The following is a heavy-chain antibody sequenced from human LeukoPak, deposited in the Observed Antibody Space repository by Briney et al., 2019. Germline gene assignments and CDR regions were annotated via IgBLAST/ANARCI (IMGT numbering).Heavy chain of an antibody. Sequence: GASVRVSCKTSGYTFTIYGISWVRQAPGQGLEWMGWVSPYDGNTKYAQKFQGRVTITADKSTSTAYMELSSLRSEDTAVYYCARGGTKDGYSSGWYPETRLYYYYYMDVWGKGTTVTVSS. CDR2: VSPYDGNT. D-gene: IGHD6-19*01. V-gene: IGHV1-18*01. J-gene: IGHJ6*03. CDR1: GYTFTIYG. CDR3: ARGGTKDGYSSGWYPETRLYYYYYMDV.